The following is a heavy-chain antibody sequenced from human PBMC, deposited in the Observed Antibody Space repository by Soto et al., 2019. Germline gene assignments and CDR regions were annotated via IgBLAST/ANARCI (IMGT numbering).Heavy chain of an antibody. CDR1: GFTFSNGW. CDR2: IKTNIDGGRI. J-gene: IGHJ6*02. Sequence: KPGGSLRLSCEGSGFTFSNGWMTWVCQAPGKGLEWVGRIKTNIDGGRIDYAAPVKGRFTISRDDSKNTLYLQMNSLKTEDTGVYYCTTNSVTDFYYYGMEVWGLGTTVTVSS. V-gene: IGHV3-15*01. CDR3: TTNSVTDFYYYGMEV.